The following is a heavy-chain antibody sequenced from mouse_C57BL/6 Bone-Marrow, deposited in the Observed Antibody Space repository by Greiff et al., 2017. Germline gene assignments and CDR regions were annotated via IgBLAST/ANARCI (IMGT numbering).Heavy chain of an antibody. CDR3: ARRYGSSLDY. V-gene: IGHV1-54*01. D-gene: IGHD1-1*01. Sequence: VQLQQSGAELVRPGTSVKVSCKASGYAFTNYLIEWVKQRPGQGLEWIGVINPGSGGTNYNEKFKGMATLTADKSSSTAYMQLSSLTSEDSAVYFCARRYGSSLDYWGQGTTLTVSS. CDR2: INPGSGGT. CDR1: GYAFTNYL. J-gene: IGHJ2*01.